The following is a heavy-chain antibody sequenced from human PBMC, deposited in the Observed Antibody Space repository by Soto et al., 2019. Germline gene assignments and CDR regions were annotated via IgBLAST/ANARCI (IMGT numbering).Heavy chain of an antibody. D-gene: IGHD3-16*01. J-gene: IGHJ4*02. CDR2: IRSEAKSFAT. Sequence: EVRLVESGGGLVQPGGSLKLSCAASGFTFSGASIHWVRQASGKGLEWIGRIRSEAKSFATGYAESVKGRFTVSRDDSKNTAYLQMNGLKADDTAMYYCTTLGEWGTYSGYWGQGTLVTVSS. CDR3: TTLGEWGTYSGY. CDR1: GFTFSGAS. V-gene: IGHV3-73*02.